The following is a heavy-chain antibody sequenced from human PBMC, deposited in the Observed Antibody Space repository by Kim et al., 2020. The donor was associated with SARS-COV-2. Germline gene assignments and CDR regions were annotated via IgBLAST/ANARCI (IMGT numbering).Heavy chain of an antibody. D-gene: IGHD2-2*01. CDR3: ATYCSSTSCHYYYYYYMDV. CDR2: ISSSGSTI. J-gene: IGHJ6*03. V-gene: IGHV3-48*03. Sequence: GGSLRLSCAASGFTFSSYEMNWVRQAPGKGLEWVSFISSSGSTIYYADSVKGRFTISRDNAKNSLYLQMNSLRAEDTAVYYCATYCSSTSCHYYYYYYMDVWGKGTTVTVSS. CDR1: GFTFSSYE.